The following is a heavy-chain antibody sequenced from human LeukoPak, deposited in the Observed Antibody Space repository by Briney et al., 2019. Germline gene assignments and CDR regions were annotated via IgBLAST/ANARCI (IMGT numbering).Heavy chain of an antibody. V-gene: IGHV3-53*01. D-gene: IGHD3-22*01. CDR3: ARTYYYDCSGPGAFDI. J-gene: IGHJ3*02. Sequence: GGSVRLLCAASGFTVRSNYMRWVRQPPGEGREWVSVIYSGGSTYYADSVKGRLTLSRHNSKNTLYLQMNSLRAEDTAVYYCARTYYYDCSGPGAFDIWGQGTIVAVSS. CDR2: IYSGGST. CDR1: GFTVRSNY.